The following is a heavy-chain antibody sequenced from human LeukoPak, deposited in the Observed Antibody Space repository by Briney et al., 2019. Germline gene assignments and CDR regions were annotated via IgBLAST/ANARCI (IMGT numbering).Heavy chain of an antibody. Sequence: SETLSLTCTVSGGSISSYYWSWIRQPPGKGLEWIGYIYYSGSTNYNPSLKSRVTISVDTSKNQFSLKLSSVTAADTAVYYCARVARIVATVYYFDYWGQGTLVTVSS. CDR1: GGSISSYY. V-gene: IGHV4-59*12. CDR2: IYYSGST. CDR3: ARVARIVATVYYFDY. J-gene: IGHJ4*02. D-gene: IGHD5-12*01.